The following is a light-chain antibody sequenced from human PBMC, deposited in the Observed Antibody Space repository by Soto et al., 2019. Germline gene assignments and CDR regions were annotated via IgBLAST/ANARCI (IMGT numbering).Light chain of an antibody. CDR3: LQYNHYPLT. CDR2: KAS. V-gene: IGKV1-5*03. CDR1: QSISMW. J-gene: IGKJ4*01. Sequence: DIQMTQSPSTLSASVGDRVTITCRASQSISMWLAWYQQKPGKAPNLLIYKASSLEGGSPSRFSRSASATEFTLTDSSLQPDDFATDFCLQYNHYPLTFGGGTRVEIK.